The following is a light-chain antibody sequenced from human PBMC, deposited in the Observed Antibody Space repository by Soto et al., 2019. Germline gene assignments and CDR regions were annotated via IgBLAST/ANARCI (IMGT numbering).Light chain of an antibody. Sequence: EIVMTQSPATLSVSPGERATLSCRASQSVSSNLAWYQQKPGQAPRLLIYGASTRATGIPARFSGSGSGTEFTLTISSLRSEDVAVYYWKKYNNWRWTFGPGTRVDIK. CDR3: KKYNNWRWT. V-gene: IGKV3-15*01. CDR1: QSVSSN. J-gene: IGKJ1*01. CDR2: GAS.